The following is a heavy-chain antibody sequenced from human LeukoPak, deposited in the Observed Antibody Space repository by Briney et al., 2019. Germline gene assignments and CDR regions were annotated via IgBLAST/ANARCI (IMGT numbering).Heavy chain of an antibody. J-gene: IGHJ6*02. CDR1: GGSMSDYY. Sequence: PSETLSLTCTVSGGSMSDYYWSFIRQSAGTGLEWLGRIHTSGTTWYNPSLKSRVTLSVDASKNQFSLKLSSVTAADTAVYYCARGVDWDRSFFYYYGMDVWGQGTTVTVSS. CDR2: IHTSGTT. D-gene: IGHD3-9*01. V-gene: IGHV4-4*07. CDR3: ARGVDWDRSFFYYYGMDV.